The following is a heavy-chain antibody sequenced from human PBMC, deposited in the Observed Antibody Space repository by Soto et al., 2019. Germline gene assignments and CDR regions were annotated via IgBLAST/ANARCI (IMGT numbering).Heavy chain of an antibody. CDR2: ISTTSSSI. CDR3: ARKGVAFDY. Sequence: GGTLSLSYTAAGLTFVSYSVSLVRKAPGKGLEWISYISTTSSSIYYADSVKGRFTISRDNAKNSLFLQMNSLRDEDTAVYYCARKGVAFDYWGQGALVTVSS. V-gene: IGHV3-48*02. J-gene: IGHJ4*02. CDR1: GLTFVSYS. D-gene: IGHD3-3*01.